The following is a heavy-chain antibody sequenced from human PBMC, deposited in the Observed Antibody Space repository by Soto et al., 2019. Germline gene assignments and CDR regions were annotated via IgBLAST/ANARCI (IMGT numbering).Heavy chain of an antibody. D-gene: IGHD4-17*01. CDR3: ARDYGDYAHWYNWFDP. Sequence: EVQLVESGGGLVKPGGSLRLSCAASGFTFSSYSMNWVRQAPGKGLEWVSSISSSSSYIYYADSVKGRFTISRDNAKNSLYLQMNSLRAEDTAVYYCARDYGDYAHWYNWFDPWGQGTLVTVSS. CDR2: ISSSSSYI. V-gene: IGHV3-21*01. CDR1: GFTFSSYS. J-gene: IGHJ5*02.